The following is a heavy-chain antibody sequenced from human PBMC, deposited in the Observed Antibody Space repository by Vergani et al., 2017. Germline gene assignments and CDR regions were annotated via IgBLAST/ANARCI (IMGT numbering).Heavy chain of an antibody. V-gene: IGHV4-61*02. CDR2: IYTSGST. J-gene: IGHJ5*02. Sequence: QVQLQESGPGLVKPSQTLSLTCTVSGGSISSGSYYWSWIRQPAGKGLEWIGRIYTSGSTNYNPSLKSRVTMSVDTSKNQFSLKLSSVTAADTAVYYCARGIMIFGGGGWFDPWGQGTLVTVSS. D-gene: IGHD3/OR15-3a*01. CDR3: ARGIMIFGGGGWFDP. CDR1: GGSISSGSYY.